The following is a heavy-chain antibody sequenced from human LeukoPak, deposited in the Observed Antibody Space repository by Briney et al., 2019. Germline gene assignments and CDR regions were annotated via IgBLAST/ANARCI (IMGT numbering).Heavy chain of an antibody. V-gene: IGHV3-21*01. CDR1: GFTFSSYS. D-gene: IGHD5-12*01. J-gene: IGHJ3*02. CDR2: ISSSSSYI. Sequence: GGSLRLSCAASGFTFSSYSMNWVRQAPGKGLEWVSSISSSSSYIYYADSVKGRFTISRDNAKNSLYLQMNSLRAEDTAVYYCARDASWDGYHDAFDIWGQGTMVTVSS. CDR3: ARDASWDGYHDAFDI.